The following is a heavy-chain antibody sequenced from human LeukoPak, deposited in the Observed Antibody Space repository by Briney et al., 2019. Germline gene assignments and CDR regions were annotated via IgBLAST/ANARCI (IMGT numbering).Heavy chain of an antibody. J-gene: IGHJ4*02. CDR2: IYYSGST. V-gene: IGHV4-59*01. CDR1: GGPISSFY. Sequence: SGTPSPNWTVSGGPISSFYWGWIRQPPGEGLEWIGYIYYSGSTNYNPSLKSRVTISVDTSKNQFSLKLSSVTAADTAVYYCARDPGVDYDYVWGSYRSAYQFDYWGQGTLVTVSS. D-gene: IGHD3-16*02. CDR3: ARDPGVDYDYVWGSYRSAYQFDY.